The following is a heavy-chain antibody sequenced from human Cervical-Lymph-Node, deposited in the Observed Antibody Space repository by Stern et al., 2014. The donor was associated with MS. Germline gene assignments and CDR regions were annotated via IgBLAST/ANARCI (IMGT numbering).Heavy chain of an antibody. V-gene: IGHV3-30-3*01. CDR3: ARDLGY. CDR1: GFTFSNFA. CDR2: ISTDGSAT. J-gene: IGHJ4*02. Sequence: VQLVESGGGVVQPGRSLRLSWAASGFTFSNFAMNWFRQSPDKGLQWLAAISTDGSATNYADSVKGRFTISRDNSKDTLYLEMNSLTTDDTAVFYCARDLGYWGQGTLVTVSS.